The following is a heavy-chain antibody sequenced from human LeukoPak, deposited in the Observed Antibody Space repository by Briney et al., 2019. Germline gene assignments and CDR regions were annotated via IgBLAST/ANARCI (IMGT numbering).Heavy chain of an antibody. J-gene: IGHJ3*02. Sequence: GGSLRLSCAASGFTFSSYGMHWVRQAPGKGLEWVAVIWYDGSNKYYADSVKGRFTISRDNSKNTLYLQMNSLRAEDTAVYYCASSDIRGYRDNAFDIWGQGTMVTVSS. D-gene: IGHD5-18*01. CDR3: ASSDIRGYRDNAFDI. CDR2: IWYDGSNK. CDR1: GFTFSSYG. V-gene: IGHV3-33*01.